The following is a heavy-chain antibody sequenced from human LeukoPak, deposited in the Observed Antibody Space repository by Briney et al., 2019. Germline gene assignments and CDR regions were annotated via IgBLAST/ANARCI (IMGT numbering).Heavy chain of an antibody. D-gene: IGHD6-25*01. Sequence: SETLSLTCTVSGGSISSGGYYWSWIRQHPGKGLEWIGYIYYSGSTYYNPSLKSRVTISVDTSKNQVSLKLNSVTAADTAVYYCARGVRIPSGWFDPWGQGTLVTVSS. CDR1: GGSISSGGYY. CDR2: IYYSGST. J-gene: IGHJ5*02. CDR3: ARGVRIPSGWFDP. V-gene: IGHV4-31*03.